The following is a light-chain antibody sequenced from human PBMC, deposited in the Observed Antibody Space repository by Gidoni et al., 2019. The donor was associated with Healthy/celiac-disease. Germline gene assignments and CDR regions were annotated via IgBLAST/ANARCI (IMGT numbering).Light chain of an antibody. CDR2: DAA. CDR1: QSVSSY. V-gene: IGKV3-11*01. CDR3: QQRSNWPPSIT. Sequence: EIVLTQSPATLSLSPGERATLSCRASQSVSSYLAWYQQKPGQAPRLRIYDAANRATGIPARFSGSGSGTDFTLTISSREPEDFEVYYCQQRSNWPPSITFGQGTRLEIK. J-gene: IGKJ5*01.